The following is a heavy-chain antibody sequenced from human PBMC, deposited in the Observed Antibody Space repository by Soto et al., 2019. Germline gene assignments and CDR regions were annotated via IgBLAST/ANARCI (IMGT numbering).Heavy chain of an antibody. V-gene: IGHV3-48*01. Sequence: GGSLRLSCAASGFTFSSYSMNWVRQAPGKGLEGVSYISSSSSTIYYADSVKGRFTISRDNAKNSLYLQMNSLRAEDTAVYYCARPPNYYDSRGYYGYWGQGTLVTVSS. CDR2: ISSSSSTI. J-gene: IGHJ4*02. CDR1: GFTFSSYS. CDR3: ARPPNYYDSRGYYGY. D-gene: IGHD3-22*01.